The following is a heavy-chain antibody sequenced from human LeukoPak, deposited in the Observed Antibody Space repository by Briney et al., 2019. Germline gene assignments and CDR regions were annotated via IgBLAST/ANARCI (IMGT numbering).Heavy chain of an antibody. V-gene: IGHV4-38-2*01. CDR1: GYSISSGYY. D-gene: IGHD2-15*01. CDR2: IYHSGST. CDR3: ARHGCSGGSCYSRNGIYYYYYMDV. J-gene: IGHJ6*03. Sequence: SETLSRTCAVSGYSISSGYYWGWIRQPPGKGLEWIGRIYHSGSTYYNPSRKSRVTISVDTSKNQFSLKLSSVTAADTAVYYCARHGCSGGSCYSRNGIYYYYYMDVWGKGTTVTVSS.